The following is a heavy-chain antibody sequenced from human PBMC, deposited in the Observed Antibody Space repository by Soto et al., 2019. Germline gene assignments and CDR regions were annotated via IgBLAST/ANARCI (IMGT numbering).Heavy chain of an antibody. CDR3: ASGIQLWLRRINNWFDH. Sequence: SVKVSCKAPGGTFSTYAISWVRQAPGQGLEWMGGIIPMFGTANYAQRFQDRVTITADESTNTVYMELSSLRSEDTAVYFCASGIQLWLRRINNWFDHWGQGTLVTVCS. CDR2: IIPMFGTA. D-gene: IGHD5-18*01. CDR1: GGTFSTYA. V-gene: IGHV1-69*13. J-gene: IGHJ5*02.